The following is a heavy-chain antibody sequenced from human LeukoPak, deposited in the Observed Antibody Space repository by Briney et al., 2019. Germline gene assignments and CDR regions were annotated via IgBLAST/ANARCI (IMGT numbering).Heavy chain of an antibody. CDR3: ARGGGSSWYYFDY. V-gene: IGHV4-59*01. Sequence: SETLSLTCTVSGGSISSYYWSWIRQPPGKGLEWIGYIYYSGSTNYNPSLKSRVTISVDTSKNQFSLKLSSVTAADTVVYYCARGGGSSWYYFDYWGQGTLVTVSS. D-gene: IGHD6-13*01. CDR1: GGSISSYY. J-gene: IGHJ4*02. CDR2: IYYSGST.